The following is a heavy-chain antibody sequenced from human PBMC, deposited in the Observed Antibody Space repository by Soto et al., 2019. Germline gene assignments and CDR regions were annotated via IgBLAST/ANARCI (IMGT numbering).Heavy chain of an antibody. V-gene: IGHV3-30*18. Sequence: QVQLVESGGGVVQPGRSLRLSCAASGFTFSSYGMHWVRQAPGKGLEWVAVISYDGSNKYYADSVKGRFTISRDNSKNTLYLQMNSLRAEDTAVYYCAKESTKYSSSSFDYWGQGTLVTVSS. CDR2: ISYDGSNK. CDR3: AKESTKYSSSSFDY. CDR1: GFTFSSYG. J-gene: IGHJ4*02. D-gene: IGHD6-6*01.